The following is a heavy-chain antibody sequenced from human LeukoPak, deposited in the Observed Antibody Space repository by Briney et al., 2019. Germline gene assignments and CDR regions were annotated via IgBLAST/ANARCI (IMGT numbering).Heavy chain of an antibody. CDR1: GYTFTSYY. V-gene: IGHV1-46*01. Sequence: ASVKVSCKASGYTFTSYYMHWVRQAPGQGLEWMGIINPSGGSTSYAQKFQGRVTMTRDTSISTAYMELSRLRSDDTAVYYCASYSSTDRLYYYYGMDVWGQGTTVTVSS. CDR2: INPSGGST. CDR3: ASYSSTDRLYYYYGMDV. J-gene: IGHJ6*02. D-gene: IGHD6-13*01.